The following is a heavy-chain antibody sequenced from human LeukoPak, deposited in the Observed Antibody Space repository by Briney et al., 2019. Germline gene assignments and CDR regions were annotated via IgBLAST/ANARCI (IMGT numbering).Heavy chain of an antibody. Sequence: TSETLSLTCTVSGGSISSGAFYWSWIRQHPGKGLEWIGYIYYSGSTYYNPSLKSRVTISVDTSKNQFSLKLSSVTAADTAVYYCARYCSSTSCYFRDIWGQGTMVTVSS. CDR1: GGSISSGAFY. D-gene: IGHD2-2*01. CDR2: IYYSGST. J-gene: IGHJ3*02. CDR3: ARYCSSTSCYFRDI. V-gene: IGHV4-31*03.